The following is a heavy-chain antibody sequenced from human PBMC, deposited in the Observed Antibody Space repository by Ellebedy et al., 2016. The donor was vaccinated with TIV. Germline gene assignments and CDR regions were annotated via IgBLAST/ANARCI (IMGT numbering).Heavy chain of an antibody. D-gene: IGHD5-18*01. CDR1: GFTFISFA. CDR2: LHGSGRGI. CDR3: AKDRTPGDGYWVFDN. V-gene: IGHV3-23*01. J-gene: IGHJ4*02. Sequence: PGGSLRLSCAAPGFTFISFAMGWVRQTPGKGLEGVSGLHGSGRGIFYSDSVKGRVTISRDNSKRTVDLQMNSLRAEDTAVYFCAKDRTPGDGYWVFDNWGQGTLVSVSS.